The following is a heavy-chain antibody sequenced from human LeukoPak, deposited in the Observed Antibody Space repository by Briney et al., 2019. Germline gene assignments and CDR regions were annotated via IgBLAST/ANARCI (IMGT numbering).Heavy chain of an antibody. CDR1: GFTFSSYA. D-gene: IGHD3-10*01. J-gene: IGHJ6*03. V-gene: IGHV3-23*01. Sequence: GGSLRLSCAASGFTFSSYAMSWVRQAPGKGLEWVSAISGSGGSTYYADSVKGRFTISRDNSKDTLYLQMNSLRAEDTAVYYCAKTREYGFGELSFYYYYMDVWGKGTTATVSS. CDR2: ISGSGGST. CDR3: AKTREYGFGELSFYYYYMDV.